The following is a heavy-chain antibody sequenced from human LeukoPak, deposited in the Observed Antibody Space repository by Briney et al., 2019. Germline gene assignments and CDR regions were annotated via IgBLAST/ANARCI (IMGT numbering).Heavy chain of an antibody. D-gene: IGHD2-2*01. Sequence: ASVKVSCKASGYTFTSYDINGVRQATGQGLEWMGWMNPNSGNTGYAQKFQGRVTMTRNTSISTAYMELSSLRSEDTAVYYCAREMYRSNWFDPWGQGTLVTVSS. CDR3: AREMYRSNWFDP. V-gene: IGHV1-8*01. J-gene: IGHJ5*02. CDR2: MNPNSGNT. CDR1: GYTFTSYD.